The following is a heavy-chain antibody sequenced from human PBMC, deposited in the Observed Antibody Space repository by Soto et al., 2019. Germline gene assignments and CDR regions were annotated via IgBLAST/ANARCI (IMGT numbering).Heavy chain of an antibody. J-gene: IGHJ6*02. D-gene: IGHD5-18*01. CDR2: ISSSGSTI. V-gene: IGHV3-11*01. CDR1: GFTFSDYY. CDR3: ARATAMVDPDYYGMDV. Sequence: PXGSLRLSCSASGFTFSDYYMSWIRQAPGKGLEWVSYISSSGSTIYYADSVKGRFTISRDNAKNSLYLQMNSLRAEDTAVYYCARATAMVDPDYYGMDVWGQGTTVTVSS.